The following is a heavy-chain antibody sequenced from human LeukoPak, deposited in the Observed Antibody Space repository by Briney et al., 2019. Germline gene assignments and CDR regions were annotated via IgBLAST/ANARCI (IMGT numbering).Heavy chain of an antibody. J-gene: IGHJ4*02. CDR1: GGSITSSSHH. Sequence: SETLSLTCTVSGGSITSSSHHWGWLRQPPGKGLEWIGSIYYSGTTYYKPSLRSRVTISVDTSKNQFYLRLTSVTAADSAMYYCARESSSSPDYWGQGTPVTVSS. V-gene: IGHV4-39*07. D-gene: IGHD6-6*01. CDR3: ARESSSSPDY. CDR2: IYYSGTT.